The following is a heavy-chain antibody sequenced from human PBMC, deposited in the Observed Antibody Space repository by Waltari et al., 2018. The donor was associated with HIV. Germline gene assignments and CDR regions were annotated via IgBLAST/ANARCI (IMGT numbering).Heavy chain of an antibody. CDR2: ISRSSVHK. V-gene: IGHV3-48*01. D-gene: IGHD3-10*01. CDR3: VRDHLWSFDY. Sequence: EVQLVQSGGGLVQPGGSLRLSCAASGFSFIGYSVNWVRQAPGKGREVIAVISRSSVHKGYGDSVRGRFTISRDNARDSLYLQMNSLGVEDTAVYYCVRDHLWSFDYWGQGSLVTVSS. CDR1: GFSFIGYS. J-gene: IGHJ4*02.